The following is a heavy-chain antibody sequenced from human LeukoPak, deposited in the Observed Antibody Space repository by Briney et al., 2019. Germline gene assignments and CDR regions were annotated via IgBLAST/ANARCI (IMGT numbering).Heavy chain of an antibody. CDR3: TTHPDYGGNPPFDY. CDR1: GFTFSNAW. CDR2: IKSKTDGGTT. V-gene: IGHV3-15*01. Sequence: PGGSLRLSCAASGFTFSNAWMSWVRQAPGKGLEWVGRIKSKTDGGTTDYAAPVKGRLTISRDDSKNTLYLQMNSLKTEDTAVYYCTTHPDYGGNPPFDYWGQGTLVTVSS. J-gene: IGHJ4*02. D-gene: IGHD4-23*01.